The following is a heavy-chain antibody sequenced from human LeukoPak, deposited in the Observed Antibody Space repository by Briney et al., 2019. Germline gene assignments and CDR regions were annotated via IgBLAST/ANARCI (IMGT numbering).Heavy chain of an antibody. V-gene: IGHV3-21*01. CDR2: ISSSSSYI. CDR3: ARDRGGGSHAFDI. Sequence: GGSLRLSCAASGFTFSNYSMNWVRQAPGKGLEWVSSISSSSSYIYYADSVKGRFTISRDNAKNSLYLQMNSLRAEDTVVYYCARDRGGGSHAFDIWGQGTMVTVSS. J-gene: IGHJ3*02. D-gene: IGHD3-16*01. CDR1: GFTFSNYS.